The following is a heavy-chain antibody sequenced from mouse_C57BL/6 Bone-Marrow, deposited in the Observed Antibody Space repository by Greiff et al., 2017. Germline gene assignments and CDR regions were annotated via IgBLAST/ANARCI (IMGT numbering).Heavy chain of an antibody. J-gene: IGHJ1*03. CDR3: ARYYGSTSLYWYFEV. CDR2: IYPGSGST. D-gene: IGHD1-1*01. V-gene: IGHV1-55*01. Sequence: QVQLQQPGAELVKPGASVKMSCKASGYTFTSYWITWVKQRPGQGLEWIGDIYPGSGSTNYNEKFKSKATLTVDTSSSTAYMQLSSLTSEDSAVYYCARYYGSTSLYWYFEVWGTGTTVTVSS. CDR1: GYTFTSYW.